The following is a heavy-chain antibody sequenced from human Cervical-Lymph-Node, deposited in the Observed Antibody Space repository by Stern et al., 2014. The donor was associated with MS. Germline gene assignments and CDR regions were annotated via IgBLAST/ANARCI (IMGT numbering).Heavy chain of an antibody. CDR2: ISPIFGNP. V-gene: IGHV1-69*06. CDR1: GGTVSSHT. J-gene: IGHJ5*02. CDR3: AREVAMVGFDP. D-gene: IGHD5-18*01. Sequence: QMQLVQSGAEVKNPGSSVKVSCKASGGTVSSHTISWVRQAPGQGLEWMGGISPIFGNPNYALKFQGRVTITADKSTSTAYLELNSLRSDDSAVYYCAREVAMVGFDPWGQGTLVTVSS.